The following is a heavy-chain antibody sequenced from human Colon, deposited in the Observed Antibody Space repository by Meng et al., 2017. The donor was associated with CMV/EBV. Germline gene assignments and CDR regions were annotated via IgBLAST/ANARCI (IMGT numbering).Heavy chain of an antibody. J-gene: IGHJ4*02. D-gene: IGHD7-27*01. CDR3: TRDVNWEFFDY. CDR2: INHDGSYI. V-gene: IGHV3-74*01. Sequence: GESLKISCAASGFDFGAYWMHWARQAPGKGLVWVSRINHDGSYIIYADSVKGRFTISKDNAKHTLYLQMNSLRAEDTAVYYCTRDVNWEFFDYWGQGTLVTVSS. CDR1: GFDFGAYW.